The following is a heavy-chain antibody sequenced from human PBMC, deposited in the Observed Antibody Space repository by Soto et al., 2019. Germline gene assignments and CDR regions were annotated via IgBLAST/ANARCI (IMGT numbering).Heavy chain of an antibody. Sequence: GASVKVSCKASGYTFTSYGISWVRQAPGQGLEWMGWISAYNGNTNYAQKLQGRVTMTTDTSTSTAYMELSSLRSEDTAVYYCARASPHNCISSSCFHSYYYGMDVWGQGTTVTVSS. V-gene: IGHV1-18*01. CDR2: ISAYNGNT. J-gene: IGHJ6*02. CDR1: GYTFTSYG. CDR3: ARASPHNCISSSCFHSYYYGMDV. D-gene: IGHD2-2*01.